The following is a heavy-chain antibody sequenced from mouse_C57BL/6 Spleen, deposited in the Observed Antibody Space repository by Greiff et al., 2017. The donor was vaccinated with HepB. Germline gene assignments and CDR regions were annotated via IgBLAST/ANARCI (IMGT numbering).Heavy chain of an antibody. J-gene: IGHJ1*03. Sequence: VQVVESGAELVRPGASVKLSCKASGYTFTDYYINWVKQRPGQGLEWIARIYPGSGNTYYNEKFKGKATLTAEKSSSTAYMQLSSLTSEDSAVYFCARWGTVVAFEYFDVWGTGTTVTVSS. CDR2: IYPGSGNT. V-gene: IGHV1-76*01. D-gene: IGHD1-1*01. CDR3: ARWGTVVAFEYFDV. CDR1: GYTFTDYY.